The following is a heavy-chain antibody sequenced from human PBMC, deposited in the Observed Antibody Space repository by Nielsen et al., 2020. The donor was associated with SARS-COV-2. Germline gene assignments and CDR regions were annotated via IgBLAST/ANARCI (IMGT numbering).Heavy chain of an antibody. Sequence: SETLSLTCTVSGGSISSSSYYWGWIRQPPGKGLEWIGSIYYSGSTYYNPSLKSRVTISVDTSKNQFSLKLSSVTAADTAVYYCARLRSGSYKGYYFDYWGQGTLVTVSS. D-gene: IGHD1-26*01. CDR1: GGSISSSSYY. CDR3: ARLRSGSYKGYYFDY. V-gene: IGHV4-39*01. CDR2: IYYSGST. J-gene: IGHJ4*02.